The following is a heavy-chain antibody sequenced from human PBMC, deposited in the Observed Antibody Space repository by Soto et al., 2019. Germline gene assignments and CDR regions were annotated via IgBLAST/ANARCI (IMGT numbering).Heavy chain of an antibody. Sequence: GGSLRLSCSASGFTFSSYAMHWVRQAPGKGLEYVSAISSNGGSTYYADSVKGRFTISRDNSKNTLYLQMSSLRAEDTAVYYCVKDQTFRDILTGYYNWFDPWGQGTLVTVSS. CDR2: ISSNGGST. D-gene: IGHD3-9*01. J-gene: IGHJ5*02. CDR1: GFTFSSYA. CDR3: VKDQTFRDILTGYYNWFDP. V-gene: IGHV3-64D*06.